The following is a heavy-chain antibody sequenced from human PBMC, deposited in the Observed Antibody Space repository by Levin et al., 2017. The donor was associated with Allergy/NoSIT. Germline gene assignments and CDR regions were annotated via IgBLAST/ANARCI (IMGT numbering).Heavy chain of an antibody. CDR1: GFTFSSYW. CDR3: ARGGSSRFDY. D-gene: IGHD6-13*01. V-gene: IGHV3-7*01. Sequence: SCVASGFTFSSYWMSWVRQAPGKGLEWVANIKPDGSEKYYVDSVKGRFTISRDNAKNSLYLQMNSLRVDDTAVYYCARGGSSRFDYWGQGTLVTVSS. CDR2: IKPDGSEK. J-gene: IGHJ4*02.